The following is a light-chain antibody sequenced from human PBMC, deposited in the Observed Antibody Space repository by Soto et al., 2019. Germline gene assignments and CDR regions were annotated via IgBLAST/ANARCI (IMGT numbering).Light chain of an antibody. CDR3: QQYDNSPIT. CDR2: GAS. V-gene: IGKV3-20*01. CDR1: QSVSSSS. Sequence: EILLTQSPGTLSLSPGERATLSCRASQSVSSSSLAWYQLKPGQAPRLLIYGASNRATDIPDRFSGSGSETDFTLTISGLEPEDFAVYYCQQYDNSPITFGQGTLLEIK. J-gene: IGKJ5*01.